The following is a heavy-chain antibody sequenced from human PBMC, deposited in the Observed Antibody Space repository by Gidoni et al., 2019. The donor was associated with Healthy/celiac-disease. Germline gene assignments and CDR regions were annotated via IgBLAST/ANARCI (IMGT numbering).Heavy chain of an antibody. J-gene: IGHJ4*02. CDR3: ARALTTTVTYYFDY. D-gene: IGHD4-4*01. CDR1: GFTFSSYS. V-gene: IGHV3-21*01. Sequence: EVQLVESGGGLVKPGGSLRLSCAASGFTFSSYSMNWVRQAPGKGLEWVSSISSSSSYIYYADSVKGRFTISRDNAKNSLYLQMNSLRAEDTAVYYCARALTTTVTYYFDYWGQGTLVTVSS. CDR2: ISSSSSYI.